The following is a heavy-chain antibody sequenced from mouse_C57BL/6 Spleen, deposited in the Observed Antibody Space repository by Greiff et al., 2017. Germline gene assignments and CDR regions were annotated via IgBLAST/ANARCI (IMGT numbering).Heavy chain of an antibody. CDR2: IDPNSGGT. CDR3: ASYYGSSYGYAMDY. Sequence: VQLQQPGAELVKPGASVKLSCKASGYTFTSYWMHWVKQRPGRGLEWIGRIDPNSGGTKYNEKFKSKATLTVDKPSSTAYMQLRSLTSEDSAVYYCASYYGSSYGYAMDYWGQGTSVTVSS. J-gene: IGHJ4*01. D-gene: IGHD1-1*01. CDR1: GYTFTSYW. V-gene: IGHV1-72*01.